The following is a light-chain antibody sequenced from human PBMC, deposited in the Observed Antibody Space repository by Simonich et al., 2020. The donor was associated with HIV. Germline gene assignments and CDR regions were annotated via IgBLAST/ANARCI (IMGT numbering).Light chain of an antibody. Sequence: TVVTQEPSFSVSPGGKVTLTCGLSSGSVSTSYYPSWYQQTPGQTPRTLIYRTNTRSSGVPDRFSGYISGKKAALTITGAQADDESDYYCVLYMGSGIWVFGGGTKLTVL. CDR2: RTN. CDR1: SGSVSTSYY. V-gene: IGLV8-61*01. CDR3: VLYMGSGIWV. J-gene: IGLJ3*02.